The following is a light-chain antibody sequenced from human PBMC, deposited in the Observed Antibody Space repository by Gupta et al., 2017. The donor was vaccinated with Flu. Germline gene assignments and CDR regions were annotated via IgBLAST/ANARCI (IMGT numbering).Light chain of an antibody. J-gene: IGKJ2*03. CDR1: QSVDSN. V-gene: IGKV3-15*01. CDR2: GAS. Sequence: EIVMTQSPATLSVSPGERATLSCRASQSVDSNLAWYRQKPGRAPRLLIYGASTRATGIPARFSGSGSGTEFTLTISSLQSEDFAIYYCQQYNNWPPNSFGQGTKLEIK. CDR3: QQYNNWPPNS.